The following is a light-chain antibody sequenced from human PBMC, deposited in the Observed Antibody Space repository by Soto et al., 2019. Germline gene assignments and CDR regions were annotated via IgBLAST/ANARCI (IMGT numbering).Light chain of an antibody. V-gene: IGKV3D-15*01. J-gene: IGKJ1*01. CDR3: GQFVSSPPRT. CDR2: DAS. CDR1: QSVSSN. Sequence: EIVMTQSPATLSVSPGERATLSCRASQSVSSNLAWYQQKPGQAPRLLIYDASNRATGIPARFSGSGSGTDFTLTISSLEPEDFAVYFCGQFVSSPPRTFGQGTKVDIK.